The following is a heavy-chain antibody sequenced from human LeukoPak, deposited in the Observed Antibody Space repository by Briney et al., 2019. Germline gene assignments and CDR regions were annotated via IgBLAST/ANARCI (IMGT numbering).Heavy chain of an antibody. V-gene: IGHV3-23*01. CDR1: GFTFSNYG. D-gene: IGHD6-13*01. CDR2: ISGSGGST. CDR3: AKPSGSSWSYYYYYYMDV. Sequence: GGTLRLSCGASGFTFSNYGMSWVRQAPGKGLEWVSVISGSGGSTYYADSVKGRFTISRDNSKNTLYLQMNSLRAEDTTVYYCAKPSGSSWSYYYYYYMDVWGKGTTVTISS. J-gene: IGHJ6*03.